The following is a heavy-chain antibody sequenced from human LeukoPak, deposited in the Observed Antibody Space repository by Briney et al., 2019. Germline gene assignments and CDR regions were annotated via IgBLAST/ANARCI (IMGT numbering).Heavy chain of an antibody. CDR3: AGYVAGLKEALDS. CDR1: GFTFSDYY. V-gene: IGHV3-11*06. Sequence: GGSLRLSCAASGFTFSDYYMSWIRQAPGKGLEWLSYISGSTSYTDYADSVKGRFTISRDNAKKALYLQMNSLRAEDTAVYYCAGYVAGLKEALDSWGQGTLVTVSS. J-gene: IGHJ4*02. CDR2: ISGSTSYT. D-gene: IGHD6-19*01.